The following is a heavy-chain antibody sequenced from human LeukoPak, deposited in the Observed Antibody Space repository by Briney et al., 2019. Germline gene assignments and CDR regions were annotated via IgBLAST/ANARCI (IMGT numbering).Heavy chain of an antibody. CDR2: ITDSGGST. CDR1: GFTFNSYV. D-gene: IGHD4-23*01. Sequence: GGSLRLSCSASGFTFNSYVMHWVRQAPGKGLEWVSVITDSGGSTYYADSVKGRFTISRDNSKNTLYLQMNSLRAEDTAVYYCAKAARWNYFDYWGPGTLVTVSS. CDR3: AKAARWNYFDY. V-gene: IGHV3-23*01. J-gene: IGHJ4*02.